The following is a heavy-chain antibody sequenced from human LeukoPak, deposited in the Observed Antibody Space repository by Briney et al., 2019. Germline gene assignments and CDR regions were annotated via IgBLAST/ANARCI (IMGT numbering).Heavy chain of an antibody. Sequence: ETLSLTCAVSGGSISSSNWWSWVRQPPGKGLEWIGEIYHSGSTNYNPSLKSRVTISVDKSKNQFSLKLSSVTAADTAVYYCARDVIDYDFWSAYSDYYYGMDVWGQGTTVTVSS. V-gene: IGHV4-4*02. CDR2: IYHSGST. CDR3: ARDVIDYDFWSAYSDYYYGMDV. D-gene: IGHD3-3*01. CDR1: GGSISSSNW. J-gene: IGHJ6*02.